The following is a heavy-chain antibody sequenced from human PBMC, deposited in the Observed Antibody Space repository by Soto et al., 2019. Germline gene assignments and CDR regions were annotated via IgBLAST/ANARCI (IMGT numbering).Heavy chain of an antibody. V-gene: IGHV3-23*01. D-gene: IGHD6-19*01. CDR3: AKGVPGIAVAGTGYFQH. CDR2: ISGSGDST. J-gene: IGHJ1*01. CDR1: GFTFSSYA. Sequence: EVQLLESGGGLVQPGGSLRLSCAASGFTFSSYAMSWVRQAPGKGLEWFSGISGSGDSTYYADSVKRRFTISRDNSKNTLYLQMNSLRAEDTAVYYCAKGVPGIAVAGTGYFQHWGQGTLVTVSS.